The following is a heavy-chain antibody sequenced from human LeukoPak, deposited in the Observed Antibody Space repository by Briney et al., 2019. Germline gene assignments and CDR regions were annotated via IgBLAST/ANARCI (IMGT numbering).Heavy chain of an antibody. CDR3: ARESPTYYYDSSGYYFFDY. J-gene: IGHJ4*02. CDR2: IYTSGST. V-gene: IGHV4-4*07. CDR1: GGSISSYY. D-gene: IGHD3-22*01. Sequence: SETLSLTCTVSGGSISSYYWSWIRQPAGKGLEWIGRIYTSGSTNYNPSPKSRVTMSVDTSKNQFSLKLSSVTAADTAVYYCARESPTYYYDSSGYYFFDYWGQGTLVTVSS.